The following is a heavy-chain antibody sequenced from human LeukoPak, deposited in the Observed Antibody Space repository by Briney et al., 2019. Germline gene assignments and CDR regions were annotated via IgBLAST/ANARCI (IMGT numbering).Heavy chain of an antibody. J-gene: IGHJ4*02. CDR3: ARGRTSWYLSTFDY. Sequence: ASVKVSCKASGYTFTGDYMHWVRQAPGQGLEWMGWINPNSGGTNYAQKFQGRVTMTRDTSISTAYMELSRLRSDDTAVYYCARGRTSWYLSTFDYWGQGTLVTVSS. CDR1: GYTFTGDY. D-gene: IGHD2-2*01. V-gene: IGHV1-2*02. CDR2: INPNSGGT.